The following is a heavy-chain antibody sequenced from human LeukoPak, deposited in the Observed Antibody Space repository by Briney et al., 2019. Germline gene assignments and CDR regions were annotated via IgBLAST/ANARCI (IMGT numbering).Heavy chain of an antibody. CDR1: GYTFGTHW. Sequence: ASVKVSCKPSGYTFGTHWMHWVRQAPGQGLEWMAIINPSGDFRSYAQKFQGRVTMTRDMSTSTDYMELSSLRSEDTAVYYCARDNSVGDTAWWFDPWGQGTLVTVSS. CDR3: ARDNSVGDTAWWFDP. J-gene: IGHJ5*02. D-gene: IGHD1-26*01. V-gene: IGHV1-46*01. CDR2: INPSGDFR.